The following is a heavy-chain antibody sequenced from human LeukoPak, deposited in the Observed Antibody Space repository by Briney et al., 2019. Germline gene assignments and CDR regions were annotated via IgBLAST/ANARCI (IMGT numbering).Heavy chain of an antibody. D-gene: IGHD2-15*01. J-gene: IGHJ4*02. Sequence: GGSLRLSCAASGFTFSIYAMHWVRQAPGKGLEWVAGISYNGSNEFYSDSVKGRFTITRDNSRNTVFLQMDSLRAEDTGVYHCARDRGGSGFYYFDYWGQGTLVTVSS. CDR1: GFTFSIYA. CDR2: ISYNGSNE. V-gene: IGHV3-30-3*01. CDR3: ARDRGGSGFYYFDY.